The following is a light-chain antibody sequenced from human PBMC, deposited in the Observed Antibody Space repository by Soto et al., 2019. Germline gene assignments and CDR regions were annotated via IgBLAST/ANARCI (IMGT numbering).Light chain of an antibody. J-gene: IGLJ1*01. CDR1: SSDIGSYDL. CDR3: CSYAGSRTYV. V-gene: IGLV2-23*01. CDR2: EGT. Sequence: QSALTQPASVSGPLGQSNVISCTGSSSDIGSYDLVSWYQQYPGKAPKVVIFEGTKRPSGVSNRFSGSKSGNTASLTISGLQTEDEADYYCCSYAGSRTYVFGAGTKLTVL.